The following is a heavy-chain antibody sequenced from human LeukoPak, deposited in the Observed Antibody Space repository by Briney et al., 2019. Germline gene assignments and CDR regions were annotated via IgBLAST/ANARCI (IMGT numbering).Heavy chain of an antibody. V-gene: IGHV3-7*03. Sequence: GSLRLSCAASGFTFSSYWMSWVRQAPGKGLEWVANIKQDGSEKYYVDSVKGRFTISRDNAKNSLYLQMNSLRAEDTAVYYCAKFERTIAVALDYWGQGTLVTVSS. CDR1: GFTFSSYW. CDR3: AKFERTIAVALDY. D-gene: IGHD6-19*01. CDR2: IKQDGSEK. J-gene: IGHJ4*02.